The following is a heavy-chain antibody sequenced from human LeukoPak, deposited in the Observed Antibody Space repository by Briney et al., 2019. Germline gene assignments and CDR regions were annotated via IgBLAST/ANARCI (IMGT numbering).Heavy chain of an antibody. CDR3: ARASRGYDLYYFDY. CDR1: GGSFSGYY. J-gene: IGHJ4*02. V-gene: IGHV4-34*01. Sequence: SETLSLTCAVYGGSFSGYYWSWIRQPPGKGLEWIGEINHSGSTNYNPSLKSRVTISVDTSKNQFSLKLSSVTAADTAVYYCARASRGYDLYYFDYWGQGTLVTVSS. CDR2: INHSGST. D-gene: IGHD5-12*01.